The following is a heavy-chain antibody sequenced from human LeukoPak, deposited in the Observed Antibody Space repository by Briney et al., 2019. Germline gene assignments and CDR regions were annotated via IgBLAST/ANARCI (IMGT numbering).Heavy chain of an antibody. V-gene: IGHV3-30-3*01. CDR1: GFTFSSYA. CDR3: ASAGRYFDWLYLFDY. D-gene: IGHD3-9*01. J-gene: IGHJ4*02. Sequence: GGSLRLSCAAPGFTFSSYAMHWVRQAPGKGLEWVAVISYDGSNKYYADSVKGRFTISRDNSKNTLYLQMNSLRAEDTAVYYCASAGRYFDWLYLFDYWGQGTLVTVSS. CDR2: ISYDGSNK.